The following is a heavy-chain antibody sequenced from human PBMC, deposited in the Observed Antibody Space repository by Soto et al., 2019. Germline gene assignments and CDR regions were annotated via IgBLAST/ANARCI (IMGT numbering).Heavy chain of an antibody. D-gene: IGHD3-22*01. Sequence: SETLSLTCTVSGGSISSGGYYWSWIRQHPGKGLEWIGYIYYSGSTYYNPSLKSRVTISVDTSKNQFSLKLSSVTAADTAVYYCARGLWGSSGYYRVNWGQGTLVTVSS. J-gene: IGHJ4*02. V-gene: IGHV4-31*03. CDR3: ARGLWGSSGYYRVN. CDR1: GGSISSGGYY. CDR2: IYYSGST.